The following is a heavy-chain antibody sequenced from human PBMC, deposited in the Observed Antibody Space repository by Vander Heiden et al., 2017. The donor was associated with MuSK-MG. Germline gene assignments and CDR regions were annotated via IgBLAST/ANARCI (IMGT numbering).Heavy chain of an antibody. J-gene: IGHJ5*02. CDR2: IYPCDSDT. V-gene: IGHV5-51*01. D-gene: IGHD1-26*01. CDR1: GSSFTSYW. Sequence: EVQLVQSGAEAKKPGASLKISCKGYGSSFTSYWIGQGRQMPGKGLEWMGIIYPCDSDTRYSPSFQGQVTISADKSISTAYLQWSSLKASDTAIYYCARDDGSRGWFDPWGQGTLVTVSS. CDR3: ARDDGSRGWFDP.